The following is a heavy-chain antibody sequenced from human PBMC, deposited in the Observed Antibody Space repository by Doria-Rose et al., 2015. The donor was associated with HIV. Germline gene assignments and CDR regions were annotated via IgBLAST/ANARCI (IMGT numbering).Heavy chain of an antibody. CDR3: ARFRPSRGIYYSLDV. J-gene: IGHJ6*03. D-gene: IGHD3-10*01. CDR1: GGSISSYY. V-gene: IGHV4-4*09. CDR2: IYSSGST. Sequence: ETLSLTCTVSGGSISSYYWNWIRQPPGEGLEWIGYIYSSGSTHYNSSLKSRVTISIDTSKNQFSLKLSSVTAADTAVYYCARFRPSRGIYYSLDVWGKGTTVTVSS.